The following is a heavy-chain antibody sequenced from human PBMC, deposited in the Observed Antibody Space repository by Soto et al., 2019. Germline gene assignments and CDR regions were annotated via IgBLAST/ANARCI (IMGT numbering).Heavy chain of an antibody. CDR3: ARDKVNWNYYYYYGMDV. CDR2: TYYRSKWYN. D-gene: IGHD1-20*01. Sequence: PSQTLSLTCAISGDSVSSNSAAWNWIRQSPSRGLEWLGRTYYRSKWYNDYAVSVKSRITINPDTSKNQFSLQLNSVTPEDTAVYYCARDKVNWNYYYYYGMDVWGQGTTVTVS. CDR1: GDSVSSNSAA. J-gene: IGHJ6*02. V-gene: IGHV6-1*01.